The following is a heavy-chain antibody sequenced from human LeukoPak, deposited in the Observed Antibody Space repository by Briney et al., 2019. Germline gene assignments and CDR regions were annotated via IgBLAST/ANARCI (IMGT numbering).Heavy chain of an antibody. CDR1: GGSISSYY. J-gene: IGHJ4*02. CDR2: IYYSGST. CDR3: ARGPPVAPYCSTTSCYALDY. Sequence: SETLSLTCTVSGGSISSYYWSWIRQPPGKGLEWIGYIYYSGSTNYNPSLKSRVTISVDTSKKQISLKLSSVTAADTAVYYCARGPPVAPYCSTTSCYALDYWGQGTLVTVSS. D-gene: IGHD2-2*01. V-gene: IGHV4-59*01.